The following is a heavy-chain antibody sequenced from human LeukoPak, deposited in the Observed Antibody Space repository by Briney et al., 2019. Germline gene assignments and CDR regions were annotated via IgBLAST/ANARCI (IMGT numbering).Heavy chain of an antibody. Sequence: SETLSLTCTVSGGSISSYYWSWIRQPPGKGLEWIGYIYYSGSTNYNPSLKSRVTISVDTSKNQFSLKLSSVTAADTAVYYCARVNGEYYYYYYGMDVWGQGTTVTVSS. CDR3: ARVNGEYYYYYYGMDV. J-gene: IGHJ6*02. D-gene: IGHD3-10*01. CDR2: IYYSGST. CDR1: GGSISSYY. V-gene: IGHV4-59*01.